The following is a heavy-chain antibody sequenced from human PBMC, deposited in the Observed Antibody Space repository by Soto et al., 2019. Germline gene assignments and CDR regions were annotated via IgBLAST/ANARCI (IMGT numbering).Heavy chain of an antibody. CDR2: IWYDGSNK. D-gene: IGHD2-2*01. Sequence: GGSLRLSCAASGFTFSSYGMHWVRQAPGKGLEWVAVIWYDGSNKYYADSVKGRFTISRDNSKNTLYLQMNSLRAEDTAVYYCARENPIYCSSTSCYVRWFDPWGQGTLVTVSS. CDR3: ARENPIYCSSTSCYVRWFDP. J-gene: IGHJ5*02. CDR1: GFTFSSYG. V-gene: IGHV3-33*01.